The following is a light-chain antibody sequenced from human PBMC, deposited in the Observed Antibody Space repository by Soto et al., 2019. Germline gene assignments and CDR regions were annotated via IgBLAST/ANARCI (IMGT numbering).Light chain of an antibody. Sequence: ELLLTQSPGPQSLSPGQRDPPSRRARQSVSSSYLAWYQQKPGQAPRLLIYGASSRATGISDRFSGWGSGTDFTLVISRLEPEDFAVYYCQHYGASPPWTFGQGTKVDI. CDR2: GAS. CDR1: QSVSSSY. V-gene: IGKV3-20*01. J-gene: IGKJ1*01. CDR3: QHYGASPPWT.